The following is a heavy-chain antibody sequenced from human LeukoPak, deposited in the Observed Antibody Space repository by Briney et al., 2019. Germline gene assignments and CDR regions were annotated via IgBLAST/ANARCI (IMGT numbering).Heavy chain of an antibody. Sequence: PSETLSLTCAVYGGSFSGYYWSWIRQPAGKGLEWIGRIYTSGSTNYNPSLKSRVTMSVDTSKNQFSLKLSSVTAADTAVYYCARTGSYKWELLHGYYYYGMDVWGQGTTVTVSS. V-gene: IGHV4-59*10. D-gene: IGHD1-26*01. CDR1: GGSFSGYY. CDR3: ARTGSYKWELLHGYYYYGMDV. CDR2: IYTSGST. J-gene: IGHJ6*02.